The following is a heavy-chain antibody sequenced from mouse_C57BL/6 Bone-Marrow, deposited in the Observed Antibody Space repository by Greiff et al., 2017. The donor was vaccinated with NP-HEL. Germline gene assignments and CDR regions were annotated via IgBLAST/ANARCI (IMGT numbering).Heavy chain of an antibody. Sequence: DVKLVESGGDLVKPGGSLKLSCAASGFTFSSYGMSWVRQTPDKRLEWVATISSGGSYTYYPDSVKGRFTISRDNAKNTLYLQMSSLKSEDTAMYYCAMIYYDYDGAWFAYWGQGTLVTVSA. V-gene: IGHV5-6*02. CDR2: ISSGGSYT. CDR3: AMIYYDYDGAWFAY. D-gene: IGHD2-4*01. CDR1: GFTFSSYG. J-gene: IGHJ3*01.